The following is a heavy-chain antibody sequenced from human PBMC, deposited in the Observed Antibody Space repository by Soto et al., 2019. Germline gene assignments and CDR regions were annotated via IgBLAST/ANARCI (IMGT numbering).Heavy chain of an antibody. J-gene: IGHJ4*02. CDR2: INAGNGNT. CDR3: ARDLPPVDY. CDR1: GYTFTSYA. V-gene: IGHV1-3*01. Sequence: ASVKVSCKASGYTFTSYAMHWVRQAPGQRLEWMGWINAGNGNTKYSRKFQGRVTITRDTSASTAYMELSSLRSEDTAVYYCARDLPPVDYWGQGTLVTVSS.